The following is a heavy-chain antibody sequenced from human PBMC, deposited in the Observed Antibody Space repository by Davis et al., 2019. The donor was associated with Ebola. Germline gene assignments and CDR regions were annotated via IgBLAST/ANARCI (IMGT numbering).Heavy chain of an antibody. Sequence: SLKISCAASGLTFSDSYMGWLRQSPGKGLEWLSYISHSSSYTNYADSVKGRFTISRDNAKNSVYLQLNSLRVDDTAVYYCATHQTSAAWNYFDHWGQGTLVTVSS. J-gene: IGHJ4*02. D-gene: IGHD2-2*01. CDR1: GLTFSDSY. V-gene: IGHV3-11*06. CDR2: ISHSSSYT. CDR3: ATHQTSAAWNYFDH.